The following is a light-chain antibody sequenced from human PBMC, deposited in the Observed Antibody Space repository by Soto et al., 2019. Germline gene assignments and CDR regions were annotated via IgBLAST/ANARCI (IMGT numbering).Light chain of an antibody. CDR3: QQRNIWPPVT. V-gene: IGKV3-11*01. CDR1: QSVNRY. J-gene: IGKJ5*01. CDR2: EAS. Sequence: EIVLTQSPATLSLSPGERATLSCWASQSVNRYLVWYQQKPGQAPRLLMYEASNRATGIPARFSGSGSGTDFTLTISSLEPEDSAIYYCQQRNIWPPVTFGQGTRLEIK.